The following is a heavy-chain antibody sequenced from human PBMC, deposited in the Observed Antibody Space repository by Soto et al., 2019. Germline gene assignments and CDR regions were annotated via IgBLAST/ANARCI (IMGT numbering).Heavy chain of an antibody. CDR2: MSPDSDAT. J-gene: IGHJ4*02. D-gene: IGHD3-10*01. V-gene: IGHV1-8*01. CDR3: ARGVAAGIDY. CDR1: GYTFTSYD. Sequence: QVQLVQSGAEVKKPGASVKVSCKASGYTFTSYDINWVRQATGQEPEWMGWMSPDSDATGFAQKFQGRVAMTRDTAISTAYMELSSLRSEDTAVYYCARGVAAGIDYWGQGTLVTVSS.